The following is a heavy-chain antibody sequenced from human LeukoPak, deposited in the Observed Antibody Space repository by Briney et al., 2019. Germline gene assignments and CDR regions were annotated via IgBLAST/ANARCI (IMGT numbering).Heavy chain of an antibody. J-gene: IGHJ6*03. V-gene: IGHV1-18*01. D-gene: IGHD6-13*01. Sequence: ASVKVSCKASGYTFTSYGISWVRQAPGQGLEWMGWISAYNGNTNYAQKLQGRVTMTTDTSTSTAYMELRSLRSDDTAVYYCARRKGSSWAYYYYYYMDVWGKGTTVTVSS. CDR3: ARRKGSSWAYYYYYYMDV. CDR1: GYTFTSYG. CDR2: ISAYNGNT.